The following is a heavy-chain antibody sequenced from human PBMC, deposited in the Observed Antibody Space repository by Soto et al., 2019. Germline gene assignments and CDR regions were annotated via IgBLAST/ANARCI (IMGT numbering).Heavy chain of an antibody. J-gene: IGHJ5*02. CDR2: INHSGST. V-gene: IGHV4-34*01. CDR3: ARGPYGSSGPP. D-gene: IGHD3-22*01. Sequence: QVQLQQWGAGLLKPSETLSLTCAVYGGSFSGYYWSWFRQPPGKGLEWIGKINHSGSTNYNPSLRSRVTISVDTSKKQFSLNLSSVTAADTAVYYCARGPYGSSGPPWGQGTLVTVSS. CDR1: GGSFSGYY.